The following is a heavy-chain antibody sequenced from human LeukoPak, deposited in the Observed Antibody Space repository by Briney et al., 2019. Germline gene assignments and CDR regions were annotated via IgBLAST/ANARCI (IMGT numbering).Heavy chain of an antibody. J-gene: IGHJ6*04. D-gene: IGHD3-10*01. CDR3: ARGRSGSGSYSNDYYYYYGMDV. V-gene: IGHV4-34*01. CDR1: GGSFSGYY. Sequence: SETLSLTCAVYGGSFSGYYWSWIRQPPGKGREWMGEINHSGSTNYNPSLKSRVTISVDTSKNQFSLKLSSVTAADTAVYYCARGRSGSGSYSNDYYYYYGMDVWGKGTTVTVSS. CDR2: INHSGST.